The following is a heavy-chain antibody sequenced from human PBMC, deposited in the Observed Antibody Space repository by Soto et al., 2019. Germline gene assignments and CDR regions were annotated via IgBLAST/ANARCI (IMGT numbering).Heavy chain of an antibody. V-gene: IGHV4-59*08. CDR2: IYYSGST. CDR3: ARLVWSYGTWFDP. CDR1: GGSISSYY. Sequence: QVQLQESGPGLVKPSETLSLTCTVSGGSISSYYWSWIRQPPGKGLEWIGYIYYSGSTNYNPSLKSRVTISVDTSKNPFSLQLSSVTAADTAVYYCARLVWSYGTWFDPWGQGTLVTVSS. J-gene: IGHJ5*02. D-gene: IGHD5-18*01.